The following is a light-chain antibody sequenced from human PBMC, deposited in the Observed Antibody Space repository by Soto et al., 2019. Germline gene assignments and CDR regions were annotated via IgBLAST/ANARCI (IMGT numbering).Light chain of an antibody. CDR2: SAS. Sequence: DAVMTESPDCVASSLCEWATMRCKCSQGLLYSLDNKSYLAWYQQKPGQPPKLLIYSASTRASGVPDRFSGSGSGTDFTLTINSLQAEDVAVYYCQQYLHTPRTFGQGTKVDI. CDR3: QQYLHTPRT. V-gene: IGKV4-1*01. CDR1: QGLLYSLDNKSY. J-gene: IGKJ1*01.